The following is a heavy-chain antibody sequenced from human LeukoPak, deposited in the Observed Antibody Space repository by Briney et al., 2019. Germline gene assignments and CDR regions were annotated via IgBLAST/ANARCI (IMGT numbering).Heavy chain of an antibody. Sequence: GGSLRLSCAASGFTFSSYWMTWVRQAPGKGLEWVANIKQDGIEKNYVDSVKGRFTISRDNAENPMYLQMNSLRAEDTAVYFCARALGVTPPYYFSYGMDVWGKGATVTVSS. CDR1: GFTFSSYW. V-gene: IGHV3-7*03. J-gene: IGHJ6*04. CDR2: IKQDGIEK. CDR3: ARALGVTPPYYFSYGMDV. D-gene: IGHD2-21*02.